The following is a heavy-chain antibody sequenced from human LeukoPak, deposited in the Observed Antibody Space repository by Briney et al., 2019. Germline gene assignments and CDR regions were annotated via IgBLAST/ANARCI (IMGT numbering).Heavy chain of an antibody. CDR2: ISGSGGST. CDR1: GFTFSSYA. D-gene: IGHD1-26*01. CDR3: AKDRIEGATRPYYYYMDV. Sequence: GGSLRLSCAASGFTFSSYAMSWVRQAPGKGLEWVSAISGSGGSTYYADSVKGRFTISRDNSKNTLYLQMNSLRAEDTAVYYCAKDRIEGATRPYYYYMDVWGKGTTVTVSS. J-gene: IGHJ6*03. V-gene: IGHV3-23*01.